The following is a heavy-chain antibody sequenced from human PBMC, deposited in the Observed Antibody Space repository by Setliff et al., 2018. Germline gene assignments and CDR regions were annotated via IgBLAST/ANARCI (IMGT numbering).Heavy chain of an antibody. CDR2: IYHSGST. Sequence: SETLSLTCAVSGYFISSGYYWGWIRQPPGKGLEWIGSIYHSGSTYYNPSLKSRVTISVDTSKNQFSLKLSSVTAADTAVYYCARGVYCSSTSCSPGLNWFDPWGQGTLVTSPQ. CDR1: GYFISSGYY. V-gene: IGHV4-38-2*01. CDR3: ARGVYCSSTSCSPGLNWFDP. J-gene: IGHJ5*02. D-gene: IGHD2-2*01.